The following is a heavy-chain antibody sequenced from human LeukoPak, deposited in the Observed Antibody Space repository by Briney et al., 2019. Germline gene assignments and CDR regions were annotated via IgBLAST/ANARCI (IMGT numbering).Heavy chain of an antibody. V-gene: IGHV3-23*01. CDR3: AKDPDVYRRGSLDY. CDR2: ISGSGGST. Sequence: GGSLRLSCAASEFTFSSYAMSWVRQAPGKGLEWVSAISGSGGSTYYADSVKGRFTISRDNSKNTLYLQMNSLRAEDTAVYYWAKDPDVYRRGSLDYWGQGPRVTVSS. D-gene: IGHD3-10*01. J-gene: IGHJ4*02. CDR1: EFTFSSYA.